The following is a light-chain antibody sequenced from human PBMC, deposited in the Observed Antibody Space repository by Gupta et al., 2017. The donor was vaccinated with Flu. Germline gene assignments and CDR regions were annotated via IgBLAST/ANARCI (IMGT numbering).Light chain of an antibody. CDR1: QNISRN. V-gene: IGKV6-21*01. J-gene: IGKJ5*01. CDR2: YAS. CDR3: PQGDSFPRS. Sequence: PGFQSVTPKERVTISCRESQNISRNLDGYQQQPEQPPMLLITYASTSGRGFPSRFCGSGFGPNSTLSNNGRDAEDVAIYYCPQGDSFPRSLGQGTPLDIK.